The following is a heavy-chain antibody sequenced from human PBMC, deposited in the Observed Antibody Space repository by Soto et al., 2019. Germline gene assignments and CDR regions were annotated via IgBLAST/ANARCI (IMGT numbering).Heavy chain of an antibody. Sequence: GASVKVSCKASGYTFSTYAIHWVRQAPGQRLEWMGWINAGNGNTKYSQKFQGRVTITRDTSASTAYMELSSLRSEDTAQYYCARDYYDSSGLDYWGQGTLVTVSS. V-gene: IGHV1-3*01. J-gene: IGHJ4*02. D-gene: IGHD3-22*01. CDR2: INAGNGNT. CDR3: ARDYYDSSGLDY. CDR1: GYTFSTYA.